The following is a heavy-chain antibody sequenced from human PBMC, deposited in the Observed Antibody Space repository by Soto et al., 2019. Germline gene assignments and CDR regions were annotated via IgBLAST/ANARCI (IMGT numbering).Heavy chain of an antibody. CDR3: TRHKMYGDYVSD. D-gene: IGHD4-17*01. CDR1: GFTFSASA. Sequence: GGSLRLSCAASGFTFSASAMHWVRQASGKGLEWVGRIRSIANSYATAYAASVKGRFTISRDDSKNTAYLQMNSLQTEDTAVYYCTRHKMYGDYVSDWGQGTLVTVSS. CDR2: IRSIANSYAT. V-gene: IGHV3-73*01. J-gene: IGHJ4*02.